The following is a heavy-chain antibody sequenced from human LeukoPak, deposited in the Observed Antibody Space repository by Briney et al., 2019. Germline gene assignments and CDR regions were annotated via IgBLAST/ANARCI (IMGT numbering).Heavy chain of an antibody. V-gene: IGHV3-48*03. CDR2: ISSSGSTI. Sequence: GGSLRLSCAASGFTFSSYEMNWVRQAPGKGLEWVSYISSSGSTIYYADSVKGRFTISRDNAENSLFLQMNSVRAEDAAVYYCGRDPEVPDYYSYMDVWGKGTTVTVSS. J-gene: IGHJ6*03. CDR3: GRDPEVPDYYSYMDV. CDR1: GFTFSSYE.